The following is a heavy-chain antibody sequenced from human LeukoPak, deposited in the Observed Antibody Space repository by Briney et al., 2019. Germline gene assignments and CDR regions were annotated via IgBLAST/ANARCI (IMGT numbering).Heavy chain of an antibody. CDR3: ARISAGRYGMDV. D-gene: IGHD6-6*01. Sequence: PSQTLSLTCTVSGGSVTSGGYYWSWIRQHPGKGLEGIGYVYYTGSTDYNPSLKSRVTISPDTSKNQFSLKVSSVTAADTAVYYCARISAGRYGMDVWGQGTTVTVSS. CDR1: GGSVTSGGYY. V-gene: IGHV4-31*03. CDR2: VYYTGST. J-gene: IGHJ6*02.